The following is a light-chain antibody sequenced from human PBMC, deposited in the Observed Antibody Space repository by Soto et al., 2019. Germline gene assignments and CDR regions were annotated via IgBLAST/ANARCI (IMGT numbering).Light chain of an antibody. CDR1: QGIRND. J-gene: IGKJ1*01. Sequence: ALQMTQGPSSLSASVGDSVTITCLASQGIRNDLGWYQQKPGKAPKLLIYAASSLQSGVPSRFSGSGSGTDFTLTIGSLQPEDFATYYCLQDYNYPRTFGQGTKVDIK. V-gene: IGKV1-6*01. CDR2: AAS. CDR3: LQDYNYPRT.